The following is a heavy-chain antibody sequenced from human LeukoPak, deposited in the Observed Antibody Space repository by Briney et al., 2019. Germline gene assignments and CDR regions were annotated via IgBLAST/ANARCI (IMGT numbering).Heavy chain of an antibody. D-gene: IGHD3-10*01. V-gene: IGHV3-53*01. CDR3: AKDQGYYGSGSYKEYFQH. Sequence: GGSLRLSCAASGFTVSSNYMSWVRQAPGKGLEWVSVIYSGGSTYYADSVKGRFTISRDNSKNTLYLQMNSLRAEDTAVYYCAKDQGYYGSGSYKEYFQHWGQGTLVTVSS. J-gene: IGHJ1*01. CDR2: IYSGGST. CDR1: GFTVSSNY.